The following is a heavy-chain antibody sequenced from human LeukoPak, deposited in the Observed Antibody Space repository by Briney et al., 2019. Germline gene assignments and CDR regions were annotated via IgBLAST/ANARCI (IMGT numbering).Heavy chain of an antibody. CDR2: IKQDASEI. CDR1: GFTFSNAW. CDR3: VRAGKYFYGSGTPWY. D-gene: IGHD3-10*01. Sequence: PGGSLRLSCAASGFTFSNAWMSWVRQAPGKGLEWVANIKQDASEIYYVDSVKGRFTISRDNAKNSVYLQLNSLRAEDTAVYYCVRAGKYFYGSGTPWYWGQGTLVTVSS. V-gene: IGHV3-7*01. J-gene: IGHJ4*02.